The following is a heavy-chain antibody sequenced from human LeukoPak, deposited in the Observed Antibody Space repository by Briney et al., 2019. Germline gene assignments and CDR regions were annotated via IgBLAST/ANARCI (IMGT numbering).Heavy chain of an antibody. J-gene: IGHJ4*02. CDR1: GFTFDDNG. CDR3: AKGRPRPDPYYFDY. CDR2: ISGSGGST. V-gene: IGHV3-23*01. Sequence: GGSLRLSCAASGFTFDDNGMSWVRQAPGKGLEWVSAISGSGGSTYYADSVKGRFTISRDNSKNTLYLQMNSLRAEDTAVYYCAKGRPRPDPYYFDYWGQGTLVTVSS.